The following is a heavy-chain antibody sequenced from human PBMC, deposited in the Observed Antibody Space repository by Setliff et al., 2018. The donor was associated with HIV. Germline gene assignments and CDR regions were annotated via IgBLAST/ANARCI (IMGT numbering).Heavy chain of an antibody. Sequence: GGSLRLSCAASGFTFSRYWMSWVRQAPGKGLEWVANIKQDGSEKYYVDSVRGRFTISRDNAKNSLYLQMNSLRAEDTAVYYCARGFSVYSSSDPLLNWLDPWGQGTLVTVSS. D-gene: IGHD6-6*01. J-gene: IGHJ5*02. CDR2: IKQDGSEK. CDR1: GFTFSRYW. V-gene: IGHV3-7*01. CDR3: ARGFSVYSSSDPLLNWLDP.